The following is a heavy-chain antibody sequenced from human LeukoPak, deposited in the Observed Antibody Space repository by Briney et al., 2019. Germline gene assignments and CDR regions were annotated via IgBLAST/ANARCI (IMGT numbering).Heavy chain of an antibody. J-gene: IGHJ5*01. CDR2: ISSSSSYI. V-gene: IGHV3-21*01. Sequence: GGSLRLSCAASGFTFSSYSMNWVRQAPGEGLEWVSSISSSSSYIYYADSVKGRFTISRDNAKNSLYPQMNSLRAEDTAVYYCASARSEGAKYNWFDPWGQGTLVTVSS. CDR1: GFTFSSYS. CDR3: ASARSEGAKYNWFDP. D-gene: IGHD4/OR15-4a*01.